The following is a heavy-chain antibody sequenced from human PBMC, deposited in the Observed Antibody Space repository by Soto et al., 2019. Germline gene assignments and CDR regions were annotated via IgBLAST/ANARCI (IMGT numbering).Heavy chain of an antibody. D-gene: IGHD4-17*01. CDR2: ISSTGRTI. J-gene: IGHJ3*02. CDR1: RLAYSNYY. CDR3: ASSYGGNAHFAFDT. V-gene: IGHV3-11*01. Sequence: QVHLVESGGGLVKPGGSLRLSCAASRLAYSNYYMSWIRQAPGKGLEWVSYISSTGRTIYYADSVRGRFTISRDAAKNSLYLQMNSLRAEDTAVYYCASSYGGNAHFAFDTWGQGTMVTVSS.